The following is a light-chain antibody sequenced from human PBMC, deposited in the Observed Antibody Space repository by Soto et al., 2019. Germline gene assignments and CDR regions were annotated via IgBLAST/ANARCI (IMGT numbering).Light chain of an antibody. Sequence: ENVLTQSPGTLSLSPGERATLSCRASQSVSRNYLAWYQQKPGQAPRLLIYGASSRATGIPDRFSGSWSGTDFTLTISRLEPEDFAVYYCQQYGGAPYAFGQGIKVEIK. CDR1: QSVSRNY. CDR2: GAS. J-gene: IGKJ2*01. CDR3: QQYGGAPYA. V-gene: IGKV3-20*01.